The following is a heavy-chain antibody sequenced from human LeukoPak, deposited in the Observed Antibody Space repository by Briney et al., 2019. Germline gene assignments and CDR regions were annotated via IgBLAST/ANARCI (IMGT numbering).Heavy chain of an antibody. D-gene: IGHD3-10*01. CDR3: ARDHRLDYYGTRDYYFDY. CDR1: GFTFISYS. J-gene: IGHJ4*02. Sequence: GGSLRLSCAASGFTFISYSMNWVRQAPGKGLEWVSSISSSSYIHYADSVKGRFTISRDNAKNSLYLEMNSLRAVDTALYYCARDHRLDYYGTRDYYFDYWGQGTLVTVSS. CDR2: ISSSSYI. V-gene: IGHV3-21*01.